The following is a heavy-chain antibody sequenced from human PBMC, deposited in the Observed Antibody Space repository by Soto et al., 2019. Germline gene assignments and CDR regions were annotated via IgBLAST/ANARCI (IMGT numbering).Heavy chain of an antibody. D-gene: IGHD6-19*01. CDR2: ISGNGNSA. V-gene: IGHV3-23*01. J-gene: IGHJ4*02. CDR1: GFTFRDYA. Sequence: VQLLESGGDLVQPGGSPRLSCAASGFTFRDYAMNWVRQAPGKGLEWVSDISGNGNSARYADSVKGRFTISRDNSKNTLYLHMNSLRVDDTAVYYCGKERRGSGWSVCNFWGQGTLVTVSS. CDR3: GKERRGSGWSVCNF.